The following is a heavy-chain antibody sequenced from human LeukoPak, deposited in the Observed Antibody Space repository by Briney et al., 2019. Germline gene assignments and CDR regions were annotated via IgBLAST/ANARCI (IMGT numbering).Heavy chain of an antibody. CDR2: FDPEDGET. CDR3: ATAFEFSSGWYGAFDI. V-gene: IGHV1-24*01. Sequence: GASVKVSCKVSGYTLTELSMHWVRQAPGKGLEWMGGFDPEDGETIYAQKFQGRVTMTEDTSTDTAYMELSSLRSEDTAVYYCATAFEFSSGWYGAFDIWGQGTMVTVSS. J-gene: IGHJ3*02. CDR1: GYTLTELS. D-gene: IGHD6-19*01.